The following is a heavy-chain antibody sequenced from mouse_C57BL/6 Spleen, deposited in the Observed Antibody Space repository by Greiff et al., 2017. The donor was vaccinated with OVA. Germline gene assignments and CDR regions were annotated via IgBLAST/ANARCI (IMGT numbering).Heavy chain of an antibody. D-gene: IGHD1-1*01. CDR2: IDPSDSYT. J-gene: IGHJ4*01. V-gene: IGHV1-59*01. CDR3: ARDGSSRSYAMDY. CDR1: GYTFTSYW. Sequence: QVQLQQPGAELVRPGTSVKLSCKASGYTFTSYWMHWVKQRPGQGLEWIGVIDPSDSYTNYNQKFKGKATLTVDTSSSTAYMQLSSLTSEDSAVYYCARDGSSRSYAMDYWGQGTSVTVSS.